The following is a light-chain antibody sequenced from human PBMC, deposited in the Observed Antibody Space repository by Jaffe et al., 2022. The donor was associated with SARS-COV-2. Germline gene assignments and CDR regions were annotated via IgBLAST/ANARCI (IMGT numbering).Light chain of an antibody. CDR1: SSDVGSYNR. CDR2: EVS. J-gene: IGLJ3*02. V-gene: IGLV2-18*01. CDR3: SLYTSSSFL. Sequence: QSALTQPPSVSGSPGQSVTISCTGTSSDVGSYNRVSWYQQPPGTAPKLMIYEVSNRPSGVPDRFSGSKSGNTASLTISGLQAEDEADYYCSLYTSSSFLFGGGTKLTVL.